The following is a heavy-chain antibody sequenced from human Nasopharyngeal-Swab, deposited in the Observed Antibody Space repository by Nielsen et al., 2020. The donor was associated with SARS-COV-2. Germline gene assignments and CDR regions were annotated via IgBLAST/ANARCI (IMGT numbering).Heavy chain of an antibody. CDR1: GGTFSSYA. J-gene: IGHJ6*02. CDR2: IIPIFGTA. D-gene: IGHD3-3*01. CDR3: ARDLWRRAARDYYYYGMDV. Sequence: SVKISCKASGGTFSSYAISWVRQAPGQGLEWMGGIIPIFGTANYAQKFQGRVTITADESTSTAYMELSSLKSEDTAVYYCARDLWRRAARDYYYYGMDVWGQGTTVTVSS. V-gene: IGHV1-69*13.